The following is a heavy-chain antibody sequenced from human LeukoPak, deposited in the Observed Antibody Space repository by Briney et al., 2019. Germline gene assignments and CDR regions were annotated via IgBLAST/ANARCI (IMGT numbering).Heavy chain of an antibody. V-gene: IGHV3-74*01. CDR3: ASFGISWRSSY. J-gene: IGHJ4*02. CDR2: ISDDGSYT. D-gene: IGHD2-21*01. CDR1: RFTVSSNY. Sequence: GGSLRLSCAASRFTVSSNYMSWVRQAPGKGLVWVSRISDDGSYTSNVDSVKGRFTISRDNVNNMLYLHMNSLRAEDTAVYYCASFGISWRSSYWGQGTLVTVSS.